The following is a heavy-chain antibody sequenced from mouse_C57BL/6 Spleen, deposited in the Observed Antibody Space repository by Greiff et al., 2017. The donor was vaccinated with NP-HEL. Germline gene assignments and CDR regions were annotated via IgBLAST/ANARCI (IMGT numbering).Heavy chain of an antibody. CDR3: THTGGY. Sequence: VQLQQPGAELVMPGASVKLSCKASGYTFTSYWMHWVKQRPEQGLEWIGWIDPENGDTEYASKFQGKATITADTSSNTAYLQLSSLTSEDTAVDYCTHTGGYWGQGTTLTVSS. J-gene: IGHJ2*01. V-gene: IGHV14-4*01. CDR2: IDPENGDT. D-gene: IGHD6-1*01. CDR1: GYTFTSYW.